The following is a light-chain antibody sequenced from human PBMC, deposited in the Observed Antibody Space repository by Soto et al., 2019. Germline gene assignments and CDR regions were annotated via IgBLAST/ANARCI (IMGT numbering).Light chain of an antibody. CDR1: QSVSSY. Sequence: EIVLTQSPATLSLSPGERATLSCRASQSVSSYLAWYQQKPGQAPRLLIYDASTRATGNPARFSGSGSGTDFTLTISSLEPEDFAVYYCQQRSNWPPYTFGQGTKLEIK. V-gene: IGKV3-11*01. CDR3: QQRSNWPPYT. CDR2: DAS. J-gene: IGKJ2*01.